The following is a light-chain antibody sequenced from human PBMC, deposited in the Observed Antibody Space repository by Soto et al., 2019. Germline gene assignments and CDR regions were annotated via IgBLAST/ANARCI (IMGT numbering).Light chain of an antibody. J-gene: IGKJ4*01. CDR2: GAS. CDR3: QQYNDWLT. CDR1: QSVSST. Sequence: DIVMTQSPDTLSVSPGERATLFCRASQSVSSTVAWYQQRPGRAPRLLIYGASTRATGIPARFSGSGSGTEFTLTISSLQSEDFAVYYCQQYNDWLTFGGGTKVEIK. V-gene: IGKV3-15*01.